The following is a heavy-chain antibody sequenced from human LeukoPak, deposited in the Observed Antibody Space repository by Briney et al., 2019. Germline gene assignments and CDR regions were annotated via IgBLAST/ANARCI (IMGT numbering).Heavy chain of an antibody. J-gene: IGHJ4*02. V-gene: IGHV1-69*06. CDR3: ARPVLWFGEFQYFDY. D-gene: IGHD3-10*01. CDR1: GGTFSSYD. Sequence: ASVKVSCKASGGTFSSYDISWVRQAPGQGLEWMGEIMPMFGKANYAQKFQGRVTTTADKATSTAYMELSSLRSEDTAVYYCARPVLWFGEFQYFDYWGQGTLVTVSS. CDR2: IMPMFGKA.